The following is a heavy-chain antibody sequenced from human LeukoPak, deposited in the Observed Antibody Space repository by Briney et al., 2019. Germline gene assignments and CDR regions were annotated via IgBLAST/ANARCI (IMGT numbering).Heavy chain of an antibody. CDR2: ISAYNGNT. CDR1: GYTFTSYG. J-gene: IGHJ6*02. V-gene: IGHV1-18*01. CDR3: ARVGVATVVTATRYYYGMDV. Sequence: ASVKVSCKASGYTFTSYGISWVRQAPGQGLEWMGWISAYNGNTNYAQKLQGRVTMTTDTSASTAYMELSSLRSEDAAVYYCARVGVATVVTATRYYYGMDVWGQGTTVTVSS. D-gene: IGHD4-23*01.